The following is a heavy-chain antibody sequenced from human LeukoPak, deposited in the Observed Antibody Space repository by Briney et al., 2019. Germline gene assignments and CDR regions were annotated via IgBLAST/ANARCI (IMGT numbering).Heavy chain of an antibody. CDR2: IYYSGIT. CDR3: ARTYYYDSSGYSDFDY. Sequence: SETLSLTCAVSGGSISSSTYYWGWIRQPPGKGLEWIGNIYYSGITYYNPSLMSRVTISVDTSKNQFSLKLSSVTAADTAVYYCARTYYYDSSGYSDFDYWGQGTLVTVSS. V-gene: IGHV4-39*07. J-gene: IGHJ4*02. CDR1: GGSISSSTYY. D-gene: IGHD3-22*01.